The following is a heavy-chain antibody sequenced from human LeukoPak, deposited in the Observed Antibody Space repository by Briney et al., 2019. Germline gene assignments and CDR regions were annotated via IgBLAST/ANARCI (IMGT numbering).Heavy chain of an antibody. CDR2: IIPIFGTA. J-gene: IGHJ4*02. CDR3: AKAGGRITMIVVVIYYFDY. CDR1: GGTFSSYA. D-gene: IGHD3-22*01. Sequence: SVKVSCKASGGTFSSYAISWVRQAPGQGLEWMGGIIPIFGTANYAQKFQGRVTITTDESTSTAYMELSSLRSEDTAVYYCAKAGGRITMIVVVIYYFDYWGQGTLVTVSS. V-gene: IGHV1-69*05.